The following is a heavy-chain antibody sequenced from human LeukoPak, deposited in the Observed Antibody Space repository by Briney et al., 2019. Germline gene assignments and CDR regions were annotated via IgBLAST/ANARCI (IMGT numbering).Heavy chain of an antibody. J-gene: IGHJ4*02. CDR1: GASISSGSYY. CDR2: IYYSGST. V-gene: IGHV4-30-4*08. Sequence: SETLSLTCTVSGASISSGSYYWSWIRQPPGKGLEWIGYIYYSGSTYYNPSLKSRVTISVDTSKNQFSLKLSSVTAADTAVYYCASGYSGYEYDYWGQGTLVTVSS. CDR3: ASGYSGYEYDY. D-gene: IGHD5-12*01.